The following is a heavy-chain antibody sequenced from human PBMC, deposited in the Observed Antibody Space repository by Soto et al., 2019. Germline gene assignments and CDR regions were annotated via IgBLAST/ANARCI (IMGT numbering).Heavy chain of an antibody. D-gene: IGHD6-25*01. CDR2: IYSAGSA. J-gene: IGHJ4*02. V-gene: IGHV3-66*01. CDR1: GFTVSSYH. CDR3: ARVHSSRYHHLDY. Sequence: GGSLRLSCAASGFTVSSYHMSWVRQAPGKGLEWVSVIYSAGSADFADSVKGRFTISRDNSKNTLYLQMSSLRVEDTAVYYCARVHSSRYHHLDYWGQGTLVTVSS.